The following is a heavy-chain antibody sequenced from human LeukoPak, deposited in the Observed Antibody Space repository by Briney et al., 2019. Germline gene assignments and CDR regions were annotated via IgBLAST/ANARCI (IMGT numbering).Heavy chain of an antibody. D-gene: IGHD3-22*01. CDR2: IIPIFGTA. V-gene: IGHV1-69*01. J-gene: IGHJ4*02. CDR3: ASDDSSGYYGSAMKSFDY. CDR1: GGTFSSYA. Sequence: SVKVSCKASGGTFSSYAISWVRQAPGQGLEWMGGIIPIFGTANYTQRFQGRVTITADESTSTAYMELSSLSSEDTAVYYCASDDSSGYYGSAMKSFDYWGQGTLVTVSS.